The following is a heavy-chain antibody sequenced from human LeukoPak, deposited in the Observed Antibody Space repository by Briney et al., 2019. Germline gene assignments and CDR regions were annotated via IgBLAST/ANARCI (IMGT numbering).Heavy chain of an antibody. J-gene: IGHJ6*03. CDR3: ASFYCSGGSCYQYYYYYYMDV. Sequence: SEALSLTCTVSGGSISSSSYYWGWIRQPPGKGLEWIGIIYYSGSTYSNPSLKSRVTISVDTSKNQFSLKLSSVTAADTAVYYCASFYCSGGSCYQYYYYYYMDVWGKGTTVTISS. CDR2: IYYSGST. D-gene: IGHD2-15*01. CDR1: GGSISSSSYY. V-gene: IGHV4-39*01.